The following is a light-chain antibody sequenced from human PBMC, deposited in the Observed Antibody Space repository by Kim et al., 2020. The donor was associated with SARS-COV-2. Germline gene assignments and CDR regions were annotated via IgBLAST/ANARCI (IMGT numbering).Light chain of an antibody. Sequence: GRKVTITCSGSTSNIGTNYVSWYQQRPGKAPKLLIYDSNERPSGIPDRFSASKSGTSATLGITGLQTGDEAVYYCGTWDSSLSAGVFGGGTKLTVL. V-gene: IGLV1-51*01. J-gene: IGLJ3*02. CDR3: GTWDSSLSAGV. CDR1: TSNIGTNY. CDR2: DSN.